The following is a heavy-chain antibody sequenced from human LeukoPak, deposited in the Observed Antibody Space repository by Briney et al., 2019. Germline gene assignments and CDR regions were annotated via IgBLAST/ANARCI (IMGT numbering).Heavy chain of an antibody. D-gene: IGHD4-17*01. V-gene: IGHV5-10-1*01. CDR1: GYHFMNYW. Sequence: GESLRISFKGSGYHFMNYWINWVRQMPGKGLEWMGRIDPSDSYTNYSPSFQGHVTISADKSISAAYLQWSSLKASDTAMYYCASSMTTVTTFAFDIWGQGTMVTVSS. CDR2: IDPSDSYT. J-gene: IGHJ3*02. CDR3: ASSMTTVTTFAFDI.